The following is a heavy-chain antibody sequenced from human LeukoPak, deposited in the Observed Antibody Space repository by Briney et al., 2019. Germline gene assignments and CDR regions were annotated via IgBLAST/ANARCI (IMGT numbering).Heavy chain of an antibody. CDR2: IRSDGSST. Sequence: GGSLRLSCAASGFTFSTYWMHWVRQAPGKGLVWVSGIRSDGSSTIYADSVKGRFTISRDNARNTLYLQVNSLRAEGTAVYYCARDSSGWGFDYWGQGSLVTVSS. CDR3: ARDSSGWGFDY. CDR1: GFTFSTYW. V-gene: IGHV3-74*01. J-gene: IGHJ4*02. D-gene: IGHD6-25*01.